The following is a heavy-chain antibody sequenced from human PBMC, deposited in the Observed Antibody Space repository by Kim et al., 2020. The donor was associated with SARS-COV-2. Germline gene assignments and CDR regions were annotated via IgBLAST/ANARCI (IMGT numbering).Heavy chain of an antibody. Sequence: GGSLRLSCAASGFTFSSYWMSWVRQAPGKGLEWVANIKQDGSEKYYVDSVKGRFTISRDNAKNSLYLQMNSLRAEDTAVYYCARGGSSWYPYYFDYWGQGTLVTVSS. J-gene: IGHJ4*02. V-gene: IGHV3-7*03. CDR1: GFTFSSYW. CDR2: IKQDGSEK. CDR3: ARGGSSWYPYYFDY. D-gene: IGHD6-13*01.